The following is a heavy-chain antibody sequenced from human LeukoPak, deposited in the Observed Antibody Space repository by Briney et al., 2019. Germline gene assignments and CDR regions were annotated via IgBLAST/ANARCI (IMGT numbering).Heavy chain of an antibody. CDR1: GFTVSSNY. Sequence: GGSLRLSCAASGFTVSSNYMSWVRQAPGKGLEWVSVIYSGGSTYYADSVKGRFTISRDNSKNTLYLQMNSLRAEDTAVYSCASRNTAMALDYWGQGILVTVSS. CDR3: ASRNTAMALDY. J-gene: IGHJ4*02. D-gene: IGHD5-18*01. V-gene: IGHV3-53*01. CDR2: IYSGGST.